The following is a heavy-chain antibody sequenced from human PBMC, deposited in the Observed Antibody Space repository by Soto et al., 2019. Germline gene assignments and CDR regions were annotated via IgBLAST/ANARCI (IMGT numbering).Heavy chain of an antibody. Sequence: ASVKVCCKASGYTFTSSYMHLVRQAPGQGLEWMGIINPSGGSTSYAQKFQGRVTMTRDTSTSTVYMELSSLRSEDTAVYYCARDRLQWELLQYYGMDVWDQGTTVTVSS. CDR3: ARDRLQWELLQYYGMDV. D-gene: IGHD1-26*01. CDR2: INPSGGST. J-gene: IGHJ6*02. V-gene: IGHV1-46*01. CDR1: GYTFTSSY.